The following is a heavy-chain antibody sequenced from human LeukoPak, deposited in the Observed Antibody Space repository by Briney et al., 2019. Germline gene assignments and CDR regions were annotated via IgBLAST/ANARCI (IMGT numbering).Heavy chain of an antibody. Sequence: GGSLRLSCAASGFTFSSYAMSGVREAPGKGLEEGSGLSGRGCSTNYAGSVKGRFAISRDNSKHTLYLQMNSLRAEETAIYYCARSLYNWNYGDYWGQGTLVTVSS. CDR1: GFTFSSYA. J-gene: IGHJ4*02. CDR3: ARSLYNWNYGDY. V-gene: IGHV3-23*01. CDR2: LSGRGCST. D-gene: IGHD1-20*01.